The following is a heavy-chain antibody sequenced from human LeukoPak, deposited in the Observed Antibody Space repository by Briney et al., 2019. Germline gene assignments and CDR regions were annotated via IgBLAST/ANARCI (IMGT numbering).Heavy chain of an antibody. D-gene: IGHD2/OR15-2a*01. V-gene: IGHV4-39*01. Sequence: PSETLSLTCTVSGGSISSSSYYWGWIRLPPGKGLDWIGSISYIGSTYYNPSLQSRVTISVDRSKNQFSLKLSSVTAADTAVYYCARHGDSTSSGWFDPWGQGTLVTVSS. CDR2: ISYIGST. J-gene: IGHJ5*02. CDR3: ARHGDSTSSGWFDP. CDR1: GGSISSSSYY.